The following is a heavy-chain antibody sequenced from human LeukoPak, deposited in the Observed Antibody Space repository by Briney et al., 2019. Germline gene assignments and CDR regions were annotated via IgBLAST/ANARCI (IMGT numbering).Heavy chain of an antibody. CDR1: GGSISSGTYY. CDR2: IYISGIT. J-gene: IGHJ3*02. V-gene: IGHV4-61*02. CDR3: ARESGLYYYQRAFDI. D-gene: IGHD3-10*01. Sequence: MPSETLSLTCTVSGGSISSGTYYWSWIRQPAGKGLEWIGRIYISGITNYNPSLKSRVTISVDTSKNQFSLKLSSVTAADTAVYYCARESGLYYYQRAFDIWGQGTMVTVSS.